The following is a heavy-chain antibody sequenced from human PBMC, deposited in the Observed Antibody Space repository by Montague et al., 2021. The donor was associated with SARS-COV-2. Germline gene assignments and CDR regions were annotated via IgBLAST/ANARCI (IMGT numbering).Heavy chain of an antibody. J-gene: IGHJ3*02. V-gene: IGHV4-31*03. CDR2: IYYSGST. CDR1: GGSISSGGYY. D-gene: IGHD2-21*02. CDR3: ARDGNGGDVLDAFDI. Sequence: TLSLTCTVSGGSISSGGYYWSWIRQHPGKGLEWIGYIYYSGSTYYNPSLKSRVTISVDTYKNQLSLKLSSATDADTAEYYCARDGNGGDVLDAFDIWGRGTMVTVSS.